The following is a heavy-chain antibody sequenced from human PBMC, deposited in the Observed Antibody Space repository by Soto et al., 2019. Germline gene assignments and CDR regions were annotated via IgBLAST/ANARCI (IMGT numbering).Heavy chain of an antibody. CDR3: AKGADTYYDFWSGYYLGSRYYYYYGMDV. V-gene: IGHV3-30*18. J-gene: IGHJ6*02. CDR2: ISYDGSNK. CDR1: GFTFSSYG. D-gene: IGHD3-3*01. Sequence: GGSLRLSCAASGFTFSSYGMHWVRQAPGKGLEWVAVISYDGSNKYYADSVKGRFTISRDNSKNTLYLQMNSLRAEDTAAYYCAKGADTYYDFWSGYYLGSRYYYYYGMDVWGQGTTVTVSS.